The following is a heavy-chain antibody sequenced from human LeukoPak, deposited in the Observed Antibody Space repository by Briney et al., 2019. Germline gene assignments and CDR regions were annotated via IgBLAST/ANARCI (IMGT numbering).Heavy chain of an antibody. J-gene: IGHJ4*02. CDR3: ARDRLWFGDPTFSDY. Sequence: SVKVSCKASGGTFSSYAISWVRQAPGQGLEWMGGIIPIFGTANYAQKFQGRVTITTDESTSTAYMELSSLRSEDTAVYYCARDRLWFGDPTFSDYWGQGTLVTVSS. V-gene: IGHV1-69*05. CDR2: IIPIFGTA. D-gene: IGHD3-10*01. CDR1: GGTFSSYA.